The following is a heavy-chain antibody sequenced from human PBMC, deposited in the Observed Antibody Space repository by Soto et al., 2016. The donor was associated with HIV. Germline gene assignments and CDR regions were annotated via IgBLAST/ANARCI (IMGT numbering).Heavy chain of an antibody. D-gene: IGHD5-12*01. J-gene: IGHJ6*02. CDR3: ARDATNYYYYVMGR. V-gene: IGHV1-18*01. CDR2: NSAHTGHI. CDR1: GYTFPRSG. Sequence: QVQLVQSGAEVKQPGASVKVACKASGYTFPRSGVSWVRQAPGQRLEWIGWNSAHTGHISYAKTFQGRVTMTSDRSTSTAYMELSSLRSEDTAVYYCARDATNYYYYVMGRLGPRDHGHRLL.